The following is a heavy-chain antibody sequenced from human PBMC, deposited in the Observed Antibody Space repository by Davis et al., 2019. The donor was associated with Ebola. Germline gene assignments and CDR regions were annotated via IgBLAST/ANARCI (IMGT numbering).Heavy chain of an antibody. D-gene: IGHD3-16*01. CDR3: ARAIWGSGADY. J-gene: IGHJ4*02. Sequence: AASVKVSCKASGYTFTSYGISWVRQAPGQGLEWMGWISAYNGNTNYAQKLQGRVTMTTDTSTSTVYMELRSLRSDDTAVYYCARAIWGSGADYWGQGTLVTVSS. CDR1: GYTFTSYG. V-gene: IGHV1-18*01. CDR2: ISAYNGNT.